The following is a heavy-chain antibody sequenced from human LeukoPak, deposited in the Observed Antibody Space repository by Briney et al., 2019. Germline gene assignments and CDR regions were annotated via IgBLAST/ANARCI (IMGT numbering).Heavy chain of an antibody. CDR1: GGSISSGDYY. Sequence: PSETLSVTCTVSGGSISSGDYYWSWIRQPPGKGLEWIGYIYYSGSTYYNPSLKSRVTISVDTSKNQFSLKLSSVTAADTAVYYCARVWDSSGWYLDYWGQGTLVTVSS. CDR2: IYYSGST. CDR3: ARVWDSSGWYLDY. D-gene: IGHD6-19*01. V-gene: IGHV4-30-4*08. J-gene: IGHJ4*02.